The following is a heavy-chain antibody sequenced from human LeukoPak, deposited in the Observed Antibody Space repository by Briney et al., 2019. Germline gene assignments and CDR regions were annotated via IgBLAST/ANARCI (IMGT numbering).Heavy chain of an antibody. CDR2: INHSGST. V-gene: IGHV4-34*01. J-gene: IGHJ4*02. CDR1: GGSFSGYY. D-gene: IGHD3-16*02. Sequence: WHTLSLTRAVYGGSFSGYYCSSIRQPPGEGREWIGEINHSGSTNYNPSLKSRVTISVDTSKNQFSLKLSSVTAADTAVYYCARGQGYIWGSYRFDYWGQGTLVTVSS. CDR3: ARGQGYIWGSYRFDY.